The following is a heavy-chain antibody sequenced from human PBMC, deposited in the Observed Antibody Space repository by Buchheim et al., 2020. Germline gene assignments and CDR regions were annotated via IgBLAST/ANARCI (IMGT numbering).Heavy chain of an antibody. CDR1: GGTFSSYT. CDR2: IIPILGIA. J-gene: IGHJ6*02. Sequence: QVQLVQSGAEVKKPGSSVKVSCKASGGTFSSYTISWVRQAPGQGLEWMGRIIPILGIANYAQKFQGRVTITADKSTSTAYMELSSLRSEDTAVYYCARGYDFWSGSDSYYYYGMDVWGQGTT. CDR3: ARGYDFWSGSDSYYYYGMDV. V-gene: IGHV1-69*02. D-gene: IGHD3-3*01.